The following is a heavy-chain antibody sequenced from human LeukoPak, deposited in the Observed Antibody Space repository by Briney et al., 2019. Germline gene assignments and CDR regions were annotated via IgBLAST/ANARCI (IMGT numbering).Heavy chain of an antibody. Sequence: GGSLRLSCAASGFTFNNAWMSWVRQAPGKGLEWVGRIIRKSDGGTTGYAAPVKGKFTISRDDSKNTVYLQMKGLETEDTAVYYCTTSGTTTTRFVDYWGQGTLVTVSS. CDR1: GFTFNNAW. CDR2: IIRKSDGGTT. CDR3: TTSGTTTTRFVDY. V-gene: IGHV3-15*01. D-gene: IGHD1-26*01. J-gene: IGHJ4*02.